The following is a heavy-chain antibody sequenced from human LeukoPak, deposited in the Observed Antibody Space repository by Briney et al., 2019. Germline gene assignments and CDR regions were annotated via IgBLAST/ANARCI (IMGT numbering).Heavy chain of an antibody. CDR2: IRATSTTL. D-gene: IGHD1-26*01. V-gene: IGHV3-48*01. CDR1: GVTLSNYA. CDR3: ARDTQWAFDY. Sequence: GGSLRLSCVASGVTLSNYAMNWIRQAPGKGLEWVSNIRATSTTLYYQDYYADSVKGRFTTSRDNAKNSLYLQMDSPRVEDTAVYYCARDTQWAFDYWGQGILVTVSS. J-gene: IGHJ4*02.